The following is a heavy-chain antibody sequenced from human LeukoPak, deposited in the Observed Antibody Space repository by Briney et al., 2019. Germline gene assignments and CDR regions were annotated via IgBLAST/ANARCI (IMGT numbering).Heavy chain of an antibody. D-gene: IGHD3-16*01. CDR2: ITGSGGGT. CDR1: GFTFRSYV. J-gene: IGHJ6*02. Sequence: GGSLRLSCATSGFTFRSYVMIWVRQAPGRGLEWVSAITGSGGGTYYADSVKGRFTISRDNSKNTLYLQMNSLRAEDTALYYCAKDLRGTGKSGMDVWGQGTTVTVSS. CDR3: AKDLRGTGKSGMDV. V-gene: IGHV3-23*01.